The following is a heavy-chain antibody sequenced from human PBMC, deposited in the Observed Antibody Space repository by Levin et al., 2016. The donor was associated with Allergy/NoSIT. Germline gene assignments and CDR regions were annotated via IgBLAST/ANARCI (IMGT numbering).Heavy chain of an antibody. CDR1: EYTFTSYY. Sequence: ASVKVSCKSSEYTFTSYYVQWVRQAPGQGLEWVGRIDPSGDDTTYAQNFQGRVTMTRDTSANTVYMELSSLRSEDTAVYYCTREVRSNFDYWGQGTLVTVSS. CDR2: IDPSGDDT. D-gene: IGHD3-10*01. V-gene: IGHV1-46*01. CDR3: TREVRSNFDY. J-gene: IGHJ4*02.